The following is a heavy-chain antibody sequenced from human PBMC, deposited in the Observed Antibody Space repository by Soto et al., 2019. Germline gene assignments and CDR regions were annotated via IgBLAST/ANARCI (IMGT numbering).Heavy chain of an antibody. D-gene: IGHD3-9*01. CDR1: GFAFSDHY. V-gene: IGHV3-11*01. Sequence: QVHLVESGGGLVKPGGSLRLSCAASGFAFSDHYMTWIRQAPGKGLEWISFISGSGDTIHYADSVRGRFTISRDNGKNSLYLQMSNLRAEDTAVYYCSDIFFWGQGTMVTVSS. CDR2: ISGSGDTI. J-gene: IGHJ3*01. CDR3: SDIFF.